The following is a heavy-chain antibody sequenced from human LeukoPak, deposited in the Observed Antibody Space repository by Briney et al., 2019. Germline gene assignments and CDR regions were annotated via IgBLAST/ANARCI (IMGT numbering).Heavy chain of an antibody. CDR2: INHSRST. Sequence: PSETLSLTCAVYGGSFSGYYWSWIRQPPGKGLEWIGEINHSRSTNYNPSLKSRVTISVDTSKNQFSLKLSSVTAADTAVYYCARRRSAVAGTGFNYFDYWGQGTLVTVSS. CDR3: ARRRSAVAGTGFNYFDY. CDR1: GGSFSGYY. J-gene: IGHJ4*02. V-gene: IGHV4-34*01. D-gene: IGHD6-19*01.